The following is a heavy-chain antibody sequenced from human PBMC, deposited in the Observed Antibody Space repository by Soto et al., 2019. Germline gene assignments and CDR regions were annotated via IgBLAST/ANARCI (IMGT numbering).Heavy chain of an antibody. J-gene: IGHJ6*01. Sequence: GDSLKISCKGSGYSFTSYWISWVRQMPGKGPEWMGRIDTSDSYTNYTTSFPGHVTTSADKSMSTAYLQWISLKASDTAMYYCANSHNFWAYYYGMEVWCEWTTVTVSS. CDR3: ANSHNFWAYYYGMEV. CDR2: IDTSDSYT. CDR1: GYSFTSYW. D-gene: IGHD2-15*01. V-gene: IGHV5-10-1*01.